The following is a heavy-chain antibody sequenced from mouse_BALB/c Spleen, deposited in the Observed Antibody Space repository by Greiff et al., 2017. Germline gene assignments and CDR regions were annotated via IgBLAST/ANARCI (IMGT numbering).Heavy chain of an antibody. Sequence: QVQLQQPGAELVRPGASVKLSCKASGYTFTSYWINWVKQRPGQGLEWIGNIYPSDSYTNYNQKFKDKATLTVDKSSSTAYMQLSSPTSEDSAVYYCTRDEGYGNYYFDYWGQGTTLTVSA. D-gene: IGHD2-1*01. CDR2: IYPSDSYT. J-gene: IGHJ2*01. V-gene: IGHV1-69*02. CDR1: GYTFTSYW. CDR3: TRDEGYGNYYFDY.